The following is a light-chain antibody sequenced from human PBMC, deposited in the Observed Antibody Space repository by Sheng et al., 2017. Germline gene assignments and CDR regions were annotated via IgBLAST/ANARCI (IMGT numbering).Light chain of an antibody. Sequence: QSALTQPRSVSGSPGQSVTISCTGTSSDVGGYNYVSWYQQHPGKAPKLMIYDVTKRPSGVPDRFSGSKSGSTASLTISGLQAEDEADYYCQSYDSGLNGFVFGTGTKVTVL. J-gene: IGLJ1*01. CDR3: QSYDSGLNGFV. CDR1: SSDVGGYNY. V-gene: IGLV2-11*01. CDR2: DVT.